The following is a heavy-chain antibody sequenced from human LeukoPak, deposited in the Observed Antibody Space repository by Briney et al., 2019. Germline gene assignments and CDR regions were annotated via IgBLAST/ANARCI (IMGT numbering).Heavy chain of an antibody. D-gene: IGHD2-15*01. J-gene: IGHJ4*02. CDR3: ARDLQEGMWYDY. CDR1: GFTFSSYA. Sequence: GGSLRLSCAASGFTFSSYAMHWVRQAPGKGLEWVAVISYDGSNKYYADSVKGRFTISRDNSKNTLYLQMNSLRAEDTAVYYCARDLQEGMWYDYWGQGTLVTVSS. CDR2: ISYDGSNK. V-gene: IGHV3-30-3*01.